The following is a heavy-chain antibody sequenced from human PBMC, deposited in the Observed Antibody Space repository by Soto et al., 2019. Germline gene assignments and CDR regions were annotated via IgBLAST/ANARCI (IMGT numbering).Heavy chain of an antibody. CDR1: GFSLRSLGMA. CDR2: IYWDDEE. D-gene: IGHD6-6*01. CDR3: ARRYDSSFDF. J-gene: IGHJ4*02. Sequence: QITLKESGPTLLKPTQTLTLTCTFSGFSLRSLGMAVGWIRQPPGRALEWVALIYWDDEERYSPSLQSRLTITKDTSKNHVVLPMTTMDPVDTATYYCARRYDSSFDFWGQGIPVTVSS. V-gene: IGHV2-5*02.